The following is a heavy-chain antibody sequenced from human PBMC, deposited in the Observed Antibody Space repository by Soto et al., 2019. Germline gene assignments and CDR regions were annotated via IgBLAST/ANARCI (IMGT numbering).Heavy chain of an antibody. Sequence: EVQLVESGGGLVKPGGSLRLSCAPSGLTFSSYSMNWVRQAPGKGLYWFSSISSSSRYIYYADSVKGRFTISRDNAKNSLYLQMNSLRAEDTAVYYCARMDIVVVPAAIEYWGQGTLVTVSS. CDR1: GLTFSSYS. D-gene: IGHD2-2*03. CDR3: ARMDIVVVPAAIEY. V-gene: IGHV3-21*01. CDR2: ISSSSRYI. J-gene: IGHJ4*02.